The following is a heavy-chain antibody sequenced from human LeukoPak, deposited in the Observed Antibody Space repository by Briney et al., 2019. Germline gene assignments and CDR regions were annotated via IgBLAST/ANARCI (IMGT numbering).Heavy chain of an antibody. CDR3: ARAAATVDS. D-gene: IGHD6-13*01. Sequence: SETLSLTCTVSGASVGSGIYYWTWIRQPPGKGLEWIGYIDNSGDTNYNPSLKSRLTISQDTPKNHFSLRLTSVTAADTAVYYCARAAATVDSWGQGTLVTVSS. CDR2: IDNSGDT. J-gene: IGHJ4*02. CDR1: GASVGSGIYY. V-gene: IGHV4-61*03.